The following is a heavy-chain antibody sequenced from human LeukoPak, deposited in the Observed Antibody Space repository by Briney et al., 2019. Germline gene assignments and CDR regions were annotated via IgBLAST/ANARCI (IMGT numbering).Heavy chain of an antibody. V-gene: IGHV3-23*01. Sequence: GGSLRLSCAACGFTLSTYAMSWVRQAPGRGLEWVSAISGSSDTTYYGDSVKGRFNIYRDKSKNTLYLQMDSLRAEDTAVYYCANREGGYTYDPFDYWGQGTLVTVSS. CDR3: ANREGGYTYDPFDY. D-gene: IGHD5-18*01. J-gene: IGHJ4*02. CDR1: GFTLSTYA. CDR2: ISGSSDTT.